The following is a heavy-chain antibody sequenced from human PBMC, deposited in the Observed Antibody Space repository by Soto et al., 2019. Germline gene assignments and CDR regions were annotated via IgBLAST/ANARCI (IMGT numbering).Heavy chain of an antibody. J-gene: IGHJ4*02. CDR3: ARDSRPNYTSSSYFFDY. CDR1: SGSISSGGSY. V-gene: IGHV4-31*03. CDR2: IYYSGTT. D-gene: IGHD6-13*01. Sequence: QVQLQESGPGLVKPSQTLSLTCTVSSGSISSGGSYWSWVRQHPGKGLEWVGCIYYSGTTYYKPSLESRVTISVDTSKNQFSLKLSSVTAADTAVYYCARDSRPNYTSSSYFFDYWGQGTLVTVSS.